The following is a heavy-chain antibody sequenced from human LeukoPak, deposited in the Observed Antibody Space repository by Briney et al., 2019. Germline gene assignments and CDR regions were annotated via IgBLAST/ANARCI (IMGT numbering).Heavy chain of an antibody. CDR1: GFTFSSYA. CDR3: AKRYTVTTGYNGMDV. D-gene: IGHD4-17*01. Sequence: GGSLRLSCAASGFTFSSYAMSWVRQAPGKGLEWVSAISGSGGSTYYADSVKGRFTISRDNSKNTLYLQMNSLRAEDTAVYYCAKRYTVTTGYNGMDVWGQGTTVTVSS. V-gene: IGHV3-23*01. CDR2: ISGSGGST. J-gene: IGHJ6*02.